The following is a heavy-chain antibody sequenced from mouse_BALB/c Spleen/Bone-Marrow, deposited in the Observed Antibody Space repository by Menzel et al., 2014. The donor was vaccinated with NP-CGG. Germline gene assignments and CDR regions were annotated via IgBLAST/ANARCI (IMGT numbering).Heavy chain of an antibody. CDR2: INPDSSTT. V-gene: IGHV4-1*02. Sequence: EVQGQQSGGGLVQPGASLKLSCAASGFDFSRYWMSWVRQTPGKGLEWIGEINPDSSTTNYTPYLKDKFIISRDKAKNTLYLQMSRVRSEDTAVYYCARGNYYGNLFVWGAGTTVTVSS. D-gene: IGHD1-1*01. J-gene: IGHJ1*01. CDR1: GFDFSRYW. CDR3: ARGNYYGNLFV.